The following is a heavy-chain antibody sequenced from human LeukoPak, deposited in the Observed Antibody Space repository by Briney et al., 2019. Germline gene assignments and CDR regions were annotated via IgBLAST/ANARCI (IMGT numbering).Heavy chain of an antibody. CDR3: TAYRYSHDVIGYSYFDY. J-gene: IGHJ4*02. V-gene: IGHV3-15*01. Sequence: GGSLRLSCTASGSSFSNACMTWVRQAPGKGREWVGRIISITSGGATAYAAPVTGRLTISRDDSQNRQHLQMNRLNTEDTTVCYCTAYRYSHDVIGYSYFDYWGQGTPVAVSS. CDR2: IISITSGGAT. CDR1: GSSFSNAC. D-gene: IGHD3-22*01.